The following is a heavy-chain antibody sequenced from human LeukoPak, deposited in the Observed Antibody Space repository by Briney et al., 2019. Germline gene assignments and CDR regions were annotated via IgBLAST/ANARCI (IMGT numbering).Heavy chain of an antibody. J-gene: IGHJ4*02. D-gene: IGHD3-22*01. V-gene: IGHV3-48*03. CDR1: GFSLSSYE. CDR3: ARCSNSYDTGGYYRCPLDY. Sequence: GGSLRLSCAASGFSLSSYEMTWVRQAPGKGLEWVSSISSSARTIYHADSVKGRFTISRDNAKNSLYLQMNSLRAEDTAVYYCARCSNSYDTGGYYRCPLDYWGQGTLVTVSS. CDR2: ISSSARTI.